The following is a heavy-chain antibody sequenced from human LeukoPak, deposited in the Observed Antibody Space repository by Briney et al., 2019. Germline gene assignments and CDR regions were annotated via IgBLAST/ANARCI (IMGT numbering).Heavy chain of an antibody. Sequence: GASVKVSCKASGGTFTSYAISWVRQAPGQGLEWMGGIIPIFGTANYAQKFQGRVTITADESTSTAYMELSSLRSEDTAVYYCARFSGEGIVVGAAAPGGFDIWGQGTMVTVSS. D-gene: IGHD2-15*01. V-gene: IGHV1-69*01. CDR1: GGTFTSYA. CDR3: ARFSGEGIVVGAAAPGGFDI. J-gene: IGHJ3*02. CDR2: IIPIFGTA.